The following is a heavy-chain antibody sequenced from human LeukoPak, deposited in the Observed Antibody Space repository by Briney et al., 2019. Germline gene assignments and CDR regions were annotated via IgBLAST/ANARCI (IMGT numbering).Heavy chain of an antibody. CDR1: GYTLTELS. D-gene: IGHD3-22*01. CDR3: ARDSGGYYLRLIDY. J-gene: IGHJ4*02. Sequence: ASVKVSCKVSGYTLTELSMHWVRQAPGKGLEWMGGFDPEDGETIYAQKFQGRVTMTRDMSTSTVYMELSSLRSEDTAVYYCARDSGGYYLRLIDYWGQGTLVTVSS. V-gene: IGHV1-24*01. CDR2: FDPEDGET.